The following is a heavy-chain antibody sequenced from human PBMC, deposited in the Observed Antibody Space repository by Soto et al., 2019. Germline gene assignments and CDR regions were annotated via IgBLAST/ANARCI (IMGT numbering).Heavy chain of an antibody. V-gene: IGHV1-2*02. Sequence: ASVKVSCKASGYSVTAYYMHWLRQAPGQAFEWMGIINPNSGDTNYAQNFQGRVTMTRDTSISTAYMELNRLRSDDTAIFYCARLGATTLNYAMDVWGQGTTVTV. CDR2: INPNSGDT. D-gene: IGHD1-26*01. CDR3: ARLGATTLNYAMDV. J-gene: IGHJ6*02. CDR1: GYSVTAYY.